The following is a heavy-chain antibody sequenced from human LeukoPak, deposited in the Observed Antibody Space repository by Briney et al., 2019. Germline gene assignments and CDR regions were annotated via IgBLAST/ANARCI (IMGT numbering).Heavy chain of an antibody. Sequence: GGSLRLSCAASGFTFSSYTMNWVRQAPGKGLEWVSYISSSGSATYYADSVKGRFTISRDNAKNSLYLQMNSLRAEDTAVYYCARVGGWYIDYWGQGTLVTVSS. J-gene: IGHJ4*02. CDR2: ISSSGSAT. D-gene: IGHD6-19*01. CDR3: ARVGGWYIDY. V-gene: IGHV3-48*01. CDR1: GFTFSSYT.